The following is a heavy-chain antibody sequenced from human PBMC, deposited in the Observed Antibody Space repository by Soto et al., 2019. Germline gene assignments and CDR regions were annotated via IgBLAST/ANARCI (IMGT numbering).Heavy chain of an antibody. Sequence: VGSLRLSCVASGFTVSSNYMSWVRQAPGKGLEWVSVIYSGGSTYYADSVKGRFTISRDNSKNTLFLQMKSLRAEDTAVYYCARDYCSGSTCYSDYWGQGTLVTVSS. D-gene: IGHD2-15*01. V-gene: IGHV3-66*01. CDR1: GFTVSSNY. CDR3: ARDYCSGSTCYSDY. CDR2: IYSGGST. J-gene: IGHJ4*02.